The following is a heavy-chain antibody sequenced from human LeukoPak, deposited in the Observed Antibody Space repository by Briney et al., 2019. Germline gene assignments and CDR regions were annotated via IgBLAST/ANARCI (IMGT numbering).Heavy chain of an antibody. CDR1: DGSITTSSFY. CDR2: FYYTGDT. J-gene: IGHJ5*02. D-gene: IGHD6-19*01. Sequence: SETLSLTCNVSDGSITTSSFYWGWVRQAPGKGLEWIGTFYYTGDTFYNRSLKSRVTITVDTSKDKFFLALSSVTAADTAVYYCVRAVGSVAGPGDWFDPWGPGILVTVSS. V-gene: IGHV4-39*01. CDR3: VRAVGSVAGPGDWFDP.